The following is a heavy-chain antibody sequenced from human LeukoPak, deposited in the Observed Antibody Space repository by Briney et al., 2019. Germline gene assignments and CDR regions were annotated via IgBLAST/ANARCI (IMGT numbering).Heavy chain of an antibody. CDR1: GFTFSTYT. D-gene: IGHD5-18*01. CDR2: ISAGGDDT. V-gene: IGHV3-23*01. J-gene: IGHJ4*02. CDR3: ASGGRYSYGAFDY. Sequence: GGSLRLSCVASGFTFSTYTMSWVHQAPGRGLEWVSDISAGGDDTYYADSVKGGVTISRDNSKNTLYLQMNSLRAEDTAMYYCASGGRYSYGAFDYWGQGSLVTVSS.